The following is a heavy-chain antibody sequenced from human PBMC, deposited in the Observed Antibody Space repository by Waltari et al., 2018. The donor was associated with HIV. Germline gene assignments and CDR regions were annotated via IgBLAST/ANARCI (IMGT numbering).Heavy chain of an antibody. CDR1: GFTFSNYG. CDR3: VKEHQYSHSWYSYYGMDV. D-gene: IGHD6-13*01. CDR2: ISGSGGST. Sequence: EVQVLESGGALVQPGGSLRLSCAASGFTFSNYGMSWVRQAPGKGLEWVSTISGSGGSTYYADSVKGRFTVSRDNYKNTLYLQMNSLRAEDTAVYFCVKEHQYSHSWYSYYGMDVWGQGTTVTVSS. J-gene: IGHJ6*02. V-gene: IGHV3-23*01.